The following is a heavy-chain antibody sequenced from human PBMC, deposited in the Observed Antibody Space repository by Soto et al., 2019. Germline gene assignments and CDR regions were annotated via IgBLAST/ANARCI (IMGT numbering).Heavy chain of an antibody. V-gene: IGHV3-7*05. CDR1: GFTFSSYW. D-gene: IGHD3-22*01. J-gene: IGHJ5*02. CDR3: ARYIRITMIVVDMNWFDP. Sequence: EVQLVESGGGLVQPGGSLRLSCAASGFTFSSYWMSWVRQAPGKGPEWVANIKQDGSEKYYVDSVKGRFTISRDNAKNSLYLQMNSLRAEDTAVYYCARYIRITMIVVDMNWFDPWGQGTLVTVSS. CDR2: IKQDGSEK.